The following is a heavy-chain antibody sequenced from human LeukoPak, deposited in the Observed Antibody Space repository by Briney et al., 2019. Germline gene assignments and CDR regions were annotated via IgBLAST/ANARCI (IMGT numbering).Heavy chain of an antibody. J-gene: IGHJ4*02. CDR3: ASPGYSSGWYNY. CDR1: GFTFSSYG. D-gene: IGHD6-19*01. CDR2: ISYDGSNK. Sequence: PGGSLRLSCAASGFTFSSYGMHWVRQAPGKGLEWVAIISYDGSNKFYTDSVKGRFTISRDNSKNTLYLQMNSLRAEDTAVYYCASPGYSSGWYNYWGQGTLVTVSS. V-gene: IGHV3-30*03.